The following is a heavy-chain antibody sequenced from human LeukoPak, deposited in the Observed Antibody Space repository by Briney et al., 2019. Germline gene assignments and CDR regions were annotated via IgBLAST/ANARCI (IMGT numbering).Heavy chain of an antibody. V-gene: IGHV3-7*03. Sequence: RSGGSLRLSCVASGFTFSSYWMRWVRQAPGKGLEWVANIKQDGREKYYVDSVKGRFTISRDNAKKSLYLEMNSLRAEDKAVYYCARDTARWTGAFDIWGQGTMVTVSS. D-gene: IGHD5-24*01. CDR2: IKQDGREK. CDR3: ARDTARWTGAFDI. J-gene: IGHJ3*02. CDR1: GFTFSSYW.